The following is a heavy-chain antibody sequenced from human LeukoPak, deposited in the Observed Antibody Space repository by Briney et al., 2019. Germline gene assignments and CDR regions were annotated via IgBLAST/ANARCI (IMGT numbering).Heavy chain of an antibody. D-gene: IGHD3-3*01. Sequence: GGSLRLSCAASGFAFSSYAIHWVRQAPGKGLEWVSFISYDGRIKYYADSVKGRLTISRDNSKNTLSLQMNSLRAEDTAIYYCARDLSEKHSIDYWGQGTLVTVSS. CDR1: GFAFSSYA. V-gene: IGHV3-30-3*01. J-gene: IGHJ4*02. CDR2: ISYDGRIK. CDR3: ARDLSEKHSIDY.